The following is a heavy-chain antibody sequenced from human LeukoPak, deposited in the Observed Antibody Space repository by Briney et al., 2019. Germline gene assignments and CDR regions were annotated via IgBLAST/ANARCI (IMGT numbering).Heavy chain of an antibody. J-gene: IGHJ3*02. V-gene: IGHV4-34*01. Sequence: SETLSLTCAAYGGTFNVYYWTWIRQPPGKGLEWIGEVNHSGGANYNPSLKSRVTMGVDTSKKQFSLKVTSVTAADTAVYYCARVHQQLALYAFDIWGHGTLVTVSS. D-gene: IGHD6-13*01. CDR1: GGTFNVYY. CDR2: VNHSGGA. CDR3: ARVHQQLALYAFDI.